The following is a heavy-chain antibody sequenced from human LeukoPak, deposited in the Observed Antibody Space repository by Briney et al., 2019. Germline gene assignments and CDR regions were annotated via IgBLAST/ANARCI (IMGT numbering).Heavy chain of an antibody. CDR2: IYYSGST. Sequence: SETLSLTCTVSGGSISSSSYYWGWIRQPPGKGLEWIGSIYYSGSTFYNPSLKSRVTISVDTSKNQFSLKLSSVTAADTAVYYCARQGSYYYGSGTYYNGHFDYWAQGTLVTVSS. CDR1: GGSISSSSYY. J-gene: IGHJ4*02. CDR3: ARQGSYYYGSGTYYNGHFDY. V-gene: IGHV4-39*01. D-gene: IGHD3-10*01.